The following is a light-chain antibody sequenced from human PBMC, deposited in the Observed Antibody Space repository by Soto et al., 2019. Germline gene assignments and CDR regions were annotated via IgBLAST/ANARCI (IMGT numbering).Light chain of an antibody. J-gene: IGKJ3*01. CDR3: QHYDPPPPFT. Sequence: DIQMTQSPSSLSASVGARVSITCQASQDIRTSLSWFQQKPGRAPKLLIYGASNLETGVPSRFRGSGSGTDFTSTISSLQPEDIATYYCQHYDPPPPFTFGPGTKVDIK. V-gene: IGKV1-33*01. CDR1: QDIRTS. CDR2: GAS.